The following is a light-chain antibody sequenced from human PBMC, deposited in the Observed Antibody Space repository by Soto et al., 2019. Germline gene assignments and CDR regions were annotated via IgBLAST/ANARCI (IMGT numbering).Light chain of an antibody. J-gene: IGKJ1*01. V-gene: IGKV3-20*01. CDR2: DVS. CDR3: QQYGSSPT. Sequence: EIVLTQSPGPLSLSPGERATLSCRSSQSVSSNDLAWYQQKPDQAPRIVIYDVSGRATGIPDRFSGRGSGTNFTITISRLEPEDFAVYYGQQYGSSPTFGQGTKVVIK. CDR1: QSVSSND.